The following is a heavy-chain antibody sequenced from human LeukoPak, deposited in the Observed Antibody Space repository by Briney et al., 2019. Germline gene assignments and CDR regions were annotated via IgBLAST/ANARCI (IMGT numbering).Heavy chain of an antibody. J-gene: IGHJ5*02. CDR3: AREIGILHWFDP. CDR2: INHSGST. D-gene: IGHD1-14*01. CDR1: GGSFSGYY. Sequence: SETLSLTCAVYGGSFSGYYWSWIRQPPGKGLEWIGEINHSGSTNYNPSLKSRVTISVDTSKNQFSLKLSSVTAADTAVYYCAREIGILHWFDPWGQGTLVTVSS. V-gene: IGHV4-34*01.